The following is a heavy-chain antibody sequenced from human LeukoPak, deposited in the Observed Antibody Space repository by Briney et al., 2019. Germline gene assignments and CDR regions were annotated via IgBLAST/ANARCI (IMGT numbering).Heavy chain of an antibody. CDR1: GYTFTSYG. D-gene: IGHD6-13*01. Sequence: EASVKASCKASGYTFTSYGISWVRQAPGQGLEWMGWISAYNGNTNYAQKLQGRVTMTTDTSTSTAYMELRSLRSDDTAVYYCARGGYSSSWYLGSYYYYYMDVWGKGTTVTISS. J-gene: IGHJ6*03. CDR2: ISAYNGNT. V-gene: IGHV1-18*01. CDR3: ARGGYSSSWYLGSYYYYYMDV.